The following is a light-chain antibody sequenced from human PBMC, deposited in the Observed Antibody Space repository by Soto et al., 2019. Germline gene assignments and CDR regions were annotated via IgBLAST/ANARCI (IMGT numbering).Light chain of an antibody. Sequence: DIQMTQSPSSLSASVGDRVTITCRASESISRHLNWYQQKPGKAPNLLIYAASSLQNGVPSRFRRGGSGTDFTLIISNLQPEDFATYYCQQSYTTLSITFGQGTRLEIK. CDR2: AAS. J-gene: IGKJ5*01. CDR1: ESISRH. V-gene: IGKV1-39*01. CDR3: QQSYTTLSIT.